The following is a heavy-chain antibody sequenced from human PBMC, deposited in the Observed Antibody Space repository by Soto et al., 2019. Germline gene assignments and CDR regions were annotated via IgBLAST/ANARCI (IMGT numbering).Heavy chain of an antibody. J-gene: IGHJ5*02. Sequence: QITLKESGPTLVKPTQTLTLTCTFSGFSLSTSGVGVGWIRQPPGKALEWLALIYWDDDKRYGPSLKSRLNITQDPYKNQEVLTMTHMDPVDPATDYCAHTFRYDDFWSGYYTGILCNWFDPWGQGTLVTVSS. CDR3: AHTFRYDDFWSGYYTGILCNWFDP. CDR1: GFSLSTSGVG. V-gene: IGHV2-5*05. D-gene: IGHD3-3*01. CDR2: IYWDDDK.